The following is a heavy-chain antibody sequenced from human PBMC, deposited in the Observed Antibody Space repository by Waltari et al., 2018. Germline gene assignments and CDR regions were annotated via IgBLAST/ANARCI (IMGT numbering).Heavy chain of an antibody. CDR1: ASSISTDYY. CDR2: IYHTGST. Sequence: QVQLQESGPGLVKPSETLSLICAVSASSISTDYYWGWIRQPPGKGLEGIGNIYHTGSTYYNPSLKSRVTIAVDTSKNQFSLMLSAVTAAGTATYYCARSTVTRYFDYWGQGTLITVSS. V-gene: IGHV4-38-2*01. J-gene: IGHJ4*02. CDR3: ARSTVTRYFDY. D-gene: IGHD4-4*01.